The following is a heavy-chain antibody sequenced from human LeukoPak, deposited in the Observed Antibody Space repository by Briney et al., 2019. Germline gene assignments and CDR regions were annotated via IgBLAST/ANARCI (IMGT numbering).Heavy chain of an antibody. CDR1: GFTFSSYA. CDR2: IRGSGGST. Sequence: PGGSLRLSCAASGFTFSSYAMSWVRQAPGEGLEWVSAIRGSGGSTYYADSVKGRFTISRDNSKNTLYLQMNSLRAEDTAVYYCAILGDSSGYSPGFVYWGQGTLVTVSS. J-gene: IGHJ4*02. CDR3: AILGDSSGYSPGFVY. V-gene: IGHV3-23*01. D-gene: IGHD3-22*01.